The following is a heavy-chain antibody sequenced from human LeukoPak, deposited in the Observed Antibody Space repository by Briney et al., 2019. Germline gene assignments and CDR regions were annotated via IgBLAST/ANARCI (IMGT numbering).Heavy chain of an antibody. CDR1: GFTFSDYY. Sequence: GGSLRLSCAASGFTFSDYYMSWIRQAPGKGLEWISYITSNGSTIYYADSVKGRFTVSRDNAKNSLYLQMNSLRIEDAAVYYCTSDPGDTNFDYWGQGTLVTVSS. CDR2: ITSNGSTI. CDR3: TSDPGDTNFDY. D-gene: IGHD7-27*01. V-gene: IGHV3-11*04. J-gene: IGHJ4*02.